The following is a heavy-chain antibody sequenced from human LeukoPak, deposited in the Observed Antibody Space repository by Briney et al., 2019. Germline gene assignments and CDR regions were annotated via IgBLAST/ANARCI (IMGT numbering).Heavy chain of an antibody. CDR3: ARDRKYYYHMHV. Sequence: KPSETLSLTCTVSGGSISSGTYYWAWIRQPPGKGLEWIGTIYPSGSTYYNPSLKSRVTISVDTSKNQFSLKLTSLTSADTAGYYCARDRKYYYHMHVWGKGTTVPVSS. V-gene: IGHV4-39*07. CDR1: GGSISSGTYY. D-gene: IGHD1-14*01. J-gene: IGHJ6*03. CDR2: IYPSGST.